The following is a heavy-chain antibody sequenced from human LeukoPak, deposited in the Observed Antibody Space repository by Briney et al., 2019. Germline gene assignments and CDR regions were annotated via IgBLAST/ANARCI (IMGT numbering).Heavy chain of an antibody. Sequence: PSETLSLTCAVYGESFSGYYWTWIRQPPGKGLEWIGEIIDTSSTKYNASPKNRVTISFDTSTKQFSLNLTSGTAADTAVYYCASMMYGSGNYYHSDYWGQGTLVTVSS. D-gene: IGHD3-10*01. V-gene: IGHV4-34*12. CDR1: GESFSGYY. J-gene: IGHJ4*02. CDR3: ASMMYGSGNYYHSDY. CDR2: IIDTSST.